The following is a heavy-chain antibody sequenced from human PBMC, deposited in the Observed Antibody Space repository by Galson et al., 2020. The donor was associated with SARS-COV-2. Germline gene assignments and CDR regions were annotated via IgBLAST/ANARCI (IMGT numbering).Heavy chain of an antibody. CDR3: AKSTGPYSYDPYDL. CDR1: GFTFAFYG. CDR2: NTASGDKT. V-gene: IGHV3-23*01. J-gene: IGHJ5*02. D-gene: IGHD5-18*01. Sequence: GESLKISCAASGFTFAFYGMTWVRQPPGKGLEWVSGNTASGDKTNYATSVTGRFTISRDNPQNTLFLHMDTLRAEDTAIYYCAKSTGPYSYDPYDLWGQGTLVSVSS.